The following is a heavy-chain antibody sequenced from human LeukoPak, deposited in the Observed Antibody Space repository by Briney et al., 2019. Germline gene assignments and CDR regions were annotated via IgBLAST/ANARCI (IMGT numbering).Heavy chain of an antibody. J-gene: IGHJ4*02. D-gene: IGHD6-13*01. CDR3: AKDPNSSSWYFFDY. Sequence: GGSLRLSCAASGFTFDDYAMHWVRQAPGKGLEWVSGISWNSGSIGYADSVKGRFTISRDNAKNSLYLQMNSLRAEDTALYYCAKDPNSSSWYFFDYWGQGTLVTVSS. V-gene: IGHV3-9*01. CDR2: ISWNSGSI. CDR1: GFTFDDYA.